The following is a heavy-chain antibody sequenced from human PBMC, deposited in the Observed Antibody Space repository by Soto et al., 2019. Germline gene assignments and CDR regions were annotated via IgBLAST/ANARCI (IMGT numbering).Heavy chain of an antibody. Sequence: QVQLVESGGGVVQPGRSLRLSCAASGFTFSSYGMHWVRQAPGKGLEWVAVIWYDGSNKYYADSVKGRFTISRDNSKNTLYLQMNSLRAEDTAVYYCARAPTYYYDSSAFDIWGQGTMVTVSS. D-gene: IGHD3-22*01. CDR2: IWYDGSNK. CDR1: GFTFSSYG. CDR3: ARAPTYYYDSSAFDI. V-gene: IGHV3-33*01. J-gene: IGHJ3*02.